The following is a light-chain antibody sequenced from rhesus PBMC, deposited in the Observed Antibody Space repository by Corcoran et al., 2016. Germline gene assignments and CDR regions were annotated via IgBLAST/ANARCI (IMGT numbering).Light chain of an antibody. CDR1: QSFSSS. V-gene: IGKV1-46*01. CDR2: SAS. Sequence: DIQMTQSPSSLSASVGDTVPITCRASQSFSSSLAWYQQKPGKAPKLLSYSASSLQSGVPLRFSGSKSGTDFTLTIISLQPEDIASYYCQQYYSYPYSFGQGTKVEIK. J-gene: IGKJ2*01. CDR3: QQYYSYPYS.